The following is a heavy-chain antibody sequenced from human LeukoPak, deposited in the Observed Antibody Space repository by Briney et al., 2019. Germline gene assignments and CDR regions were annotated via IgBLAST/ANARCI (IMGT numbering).Heavy chain of an antibody. CDR1: GFTVSSNS. D-gene: IGHD3-9*01. V-gene: IGHV3-66*03. Sequence: GGSLRLSCTVSGFTVSSNSMSWVRQAPGKGLEWVSFIYSDNTHYSDSVRGRFTISRDNSKNTLYLQMNSLRAEDTAIYYCAKGLHYNILTGFRREYYFDSWGQGTLVTVPS. CDR2: IYSDNT. J-gene: IGHJ4*02. CDR3: AKGLHYNILTGFRREYYFDS.